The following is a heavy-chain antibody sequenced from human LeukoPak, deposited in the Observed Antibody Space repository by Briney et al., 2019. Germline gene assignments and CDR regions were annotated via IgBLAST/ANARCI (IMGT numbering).Heavy chain of an antibody. CDR2: IRYDGSEK. CDR1: GFRFNSYD. J-gene: IGHJ4*02. CDR3: ATSVTGYSSPFYY. V-gene: IGHV3-30*02. Sequence: PGGSLRLSCAASGFRFNSYDMQWVRQSPGKGLEWVTFIRYDGSEKYYVDSVEGRFTISRDNSKNTLYLQMNSLRAKDTAVYYCATSVTGYSSPFYYWGQGTLVTVSP. D-gene: IGHD6-13*01.